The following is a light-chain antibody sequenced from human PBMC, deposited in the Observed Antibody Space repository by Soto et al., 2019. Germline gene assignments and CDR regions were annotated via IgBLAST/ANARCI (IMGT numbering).Light chain of an antibody. V-gene: IGKV3-20*01. CDR2: GAS. J-gene: IGKJ3*01. CDR3: QQYGSSPFT. CDR1: QSVSSNS. Sequence: EIVLTQSPGTLSLSPGERATLSCRASQSVSSNSLAWYQQRPGQAPRVVIYGASTRATGIPDRFSGSGSGTDFSLTFSSLEPGDFPVDDGQQYGSSPFTFGPGSRVDIK.